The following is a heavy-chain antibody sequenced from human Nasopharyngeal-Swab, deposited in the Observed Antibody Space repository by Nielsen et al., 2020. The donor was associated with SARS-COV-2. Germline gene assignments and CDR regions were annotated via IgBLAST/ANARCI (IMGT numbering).Heavy chain of an antibody. CDR2: IIPIFGTA. CDR3: ARADDYCTNGVCREYYYYYYGVDV. V-gene: IGHV1-69*13. J-gene: IGHJ6*02. CDR1: GGTFSSYA. Sequence: SVQVSCKASGGTFSSYAISWVRQAPGQGLEWMGGIIPIFGTANYAQKFQGRVTITADESTSTAYMELSSLRSEDTAVYYCARADDYCTNGVCREYYYYYYGVDVWGQGTTVTVSS. D-gene: IGHD2-8*01.